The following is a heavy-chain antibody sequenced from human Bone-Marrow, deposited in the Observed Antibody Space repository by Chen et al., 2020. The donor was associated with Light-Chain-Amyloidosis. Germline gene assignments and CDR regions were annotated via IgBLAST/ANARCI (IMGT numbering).Heavy chain of an antibody. CDR3: ARGLDCSGGSCYFARNVNWFDP. J-gene: IGHJ5*02. CDR2: INHSGDT. V-gene: IGHV4-34*01. CDR1: GGSLSGYY. D-gene: IGHD2-15*01. Sequence: QVQLQQWGAGLLKPSETLSLTCGVYGGSLSGYYWRWIRQSPGKGLEWIGEINHSGDTKYNTSLRGRVTISVDTSKNQFSLKLSSVTAADTAVYYCARGLDCSGGSCYFARNVNWFDPWGQGTLVTVSS.